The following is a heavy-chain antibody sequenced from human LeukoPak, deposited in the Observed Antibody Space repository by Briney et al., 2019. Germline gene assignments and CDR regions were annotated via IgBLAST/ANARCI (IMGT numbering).Heavy chain of an antibody. J-gene: IGHJ3*02. D-gene: IGHD1-26*01. Sequence: GGSLRLSCSASGFTFSSYAMHWARQAPGRGLEYVSAISSNGGSTYYADSVKGRFTISRDNSKNTLYLQMSSLRAEDTAVYYCVKSEVGAGDAFDIWGQGTMVTVSS. CDR1: GFTFSSYA. V-gene: IGHV3-64D*06. CDR3: VKSEVGAGDAFDI. CDR2: ISSNGGST.